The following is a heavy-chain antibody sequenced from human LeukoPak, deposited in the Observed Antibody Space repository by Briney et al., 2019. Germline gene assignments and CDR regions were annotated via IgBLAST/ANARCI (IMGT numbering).Heavy chain of an antibody. Sequence: ASVKVSCKASGYTFNDFYVHWVRQAPGQGLEWMGWITPSDGANYAQKFQGRVTMTRDTSMSTAYMDLNRLTSDDTAVYFCARDRYGDGFAHFDYWGQGTLVTVSS. CDR3: ARDRYGDGFAHFDY. D-gene: IGHD5-24*01. CDR2: ITPSDGA. J-gene: IGHJ4*02. V-gene: IGHV1-2*02. CDR1: GYTFNDFY.